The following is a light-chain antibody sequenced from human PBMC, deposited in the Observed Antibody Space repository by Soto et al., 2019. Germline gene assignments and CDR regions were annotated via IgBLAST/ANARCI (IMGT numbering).Light chain of an antibody. CDR2: DAS. V-gene: IGKV1-33*01. J-gene: IGKJ3*01. Sequence: DIQMTQSPSSLSASVGDRVTITCQASQDISNYLNWYQQKPEKAPKLLIYDASNLETGVPSRFSGSGSGTDFTFTISSLQPEDIATYYCQQYDNLPPDFTFGPGTKVDIK. CDR1: QDISNY. CDR3: QQYDNLPPDFT.